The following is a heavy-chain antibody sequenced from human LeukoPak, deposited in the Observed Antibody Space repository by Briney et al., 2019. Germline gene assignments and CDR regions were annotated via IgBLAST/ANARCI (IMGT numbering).Heavy chain of an antibody. J-gene: IGHJ3*02. CDR2: IYTSGST. CDR1: DGSISSYY. CDR3: ARLRTLATGVRYAFDI. D-gene: IGHD3-10*01. Sequence: SETLSLTCTVSDGSISSYYWSWIRQPAGKGLEWIGRIYTSGSTNYNPSLKSRVTMSVDTSKNQFSLKLSSVTAADTAVYYCARLRTLATGVRYAFDIWGQGTMVTVSS. V-gene: IGHV4-4*07.